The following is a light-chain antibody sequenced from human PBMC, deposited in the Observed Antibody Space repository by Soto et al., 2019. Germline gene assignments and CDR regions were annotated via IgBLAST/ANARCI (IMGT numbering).Light chain of an antibody. Sequence: DIVLSQSPLSLPVTPGEPASISCRSSQSLLYSNGYNYLNWYLQKPGQSPQLLIYWGSLRASGVPDRFSGGGSGTDFTLKISRVEAEDVWVYYCMQALQTPLTFGGGTKVEIK. CDR2: WGS. V-gene: IGKV2-28*01. J-gene: IGKJ4*01. CDR1: QSLLYSNGYNY. CDR3: MQALQTPLT.